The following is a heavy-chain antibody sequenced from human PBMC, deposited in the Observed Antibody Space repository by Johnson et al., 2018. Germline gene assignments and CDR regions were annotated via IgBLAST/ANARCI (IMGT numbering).Heavy chain of an antibody. D-gene: IGHD3-10*01. V-gene: IGHV4-34*01. CDR3: GRETGHSINYYYGMDG. J-gene: IGHJ6*02. CDR2: INHRGSI. CDR1: GGSFNDYY. Sequence: QVQLQQWGAGLLKPSETLSLTCGVYGGSFNDYYWTWIRQPPGKGLEWIGEINHRGSINYSPSLKSRVTMSVDRSKNQFSLKLTSVTAADTATYYCGRETGHSINYYYGMDGWGQGTTVIVSS.